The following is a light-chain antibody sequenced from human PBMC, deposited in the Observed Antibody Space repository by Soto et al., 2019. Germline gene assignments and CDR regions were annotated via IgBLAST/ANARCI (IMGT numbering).Light chain of an antibody. J-gene: IGKJ4*01. CDR3: QQYNNWPLT. Sequence: EIAMTQSPATLSVSPGERATLSCRASQSVNSNLAWYQQKPGQAPRLLIYGASTRATGIPARFSGSGSGTEFTLTISSLQSEDFAVYYCQQYNNWPLTFGGGTMVEIK. CDR1: QSVNSN. V-gene: IGKV3-15*01. CDR2: GAS.